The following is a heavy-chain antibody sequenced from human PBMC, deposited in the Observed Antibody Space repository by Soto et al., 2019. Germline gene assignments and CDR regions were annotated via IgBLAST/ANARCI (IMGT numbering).Heavy chain of an antibody. CDR1: GFTFSSYS. Sequence: PGGSLRLSCAASGFTFSSYSMNWVRQAPGKGLEWVSSISSSSSYIYYADSVKGRFTISRDNAKNSLYLQMNSLRAEDTAVYYCASSRAPSVAGSVYWGQGTLVTVSS. D-gene: IGHD6-19*01. CDR3: ASSRAPSVAGSVY. CDR2: ISSSSSYI. V-gene: IGHV3-21*01. J-gene: IGHJ4*02.